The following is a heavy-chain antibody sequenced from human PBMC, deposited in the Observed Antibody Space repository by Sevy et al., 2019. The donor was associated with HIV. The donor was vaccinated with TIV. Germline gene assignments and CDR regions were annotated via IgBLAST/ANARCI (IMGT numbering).Heavy chain of an antibody. Sequence: GGSLRLSCAASGFTFSSYNMNWVRQAPGKGLEWVSFVFSSSSYRYYADSVKGRFTISRDNAKNSLYLQMNSLRAEDTAVYYCARDRTILEGRYGMDVWGLGTPVIVSS. CDR3: ARDRTILEGRYGMDV. V-gene: IGHV3-21*01. D-gene: IGHD3-3*01. J-gene: IGHJ6*02. CDR1: GFTFSSYN. CDR2: VFSSSSYR.